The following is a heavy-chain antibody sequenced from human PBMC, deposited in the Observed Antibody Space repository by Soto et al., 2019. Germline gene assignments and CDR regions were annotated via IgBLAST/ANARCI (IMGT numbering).Heavy chain of an antibody. D-gene: IGHD3-3*01. CDR3: ARDWSGRNRRDAFDI. V-gene: IGHV4-59*01. Sequence: SETLSPTCTVSGGSISSYYWSWIRQPPGKGLEWIGYIYYSGSTNYNPSLKSRVTISVDTSKNQFSLKLSSVTAADTAVYYCARDWSGRNRRDAFDIWGQGTMVTVSS. J-gene: IGHJ3*02. CDR2: IYYSGST. CDR1: GGSISSYY.